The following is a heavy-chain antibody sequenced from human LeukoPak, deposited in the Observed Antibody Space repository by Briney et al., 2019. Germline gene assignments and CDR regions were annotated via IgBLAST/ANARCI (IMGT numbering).Heavy chain of an antibody. CDR1: GFSFSSHW. V-gene: IGHV3-23*01. CDR2: IFGSGGST. Sequence: GGSLRLSCAASGFSFSSHWMYWVRQAPGKGLEWVSGIFGSGGSTHYADSVKGRFTISRDNSKNTVYLQMNSLRAEDTAVYYCAKTTTGYSSGRYPGWPVDYWGQGTLVTVSS. J-gene: IGHJ4*02. D-gene: IGHD6-19*01. CDR3: AKTTTGYSSGRYPGWPVDY.